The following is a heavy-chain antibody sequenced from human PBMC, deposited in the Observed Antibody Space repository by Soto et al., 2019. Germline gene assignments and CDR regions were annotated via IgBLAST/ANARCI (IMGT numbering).Heavy chain of an antibody. D-gene: IGHD6-6*01. CDR2: ISYSGDST. V-gene: IGHV3-23*01. Sequence: GGSLRLSCAASGFTFSSYAMSWVRQAPGKGLEWVSAISYSGDSTYYADSVKGRFTISRDNSKNTLYLQMDSLRAEDTAVYYCAKSVTTWSSGAARPGYDYWGQGTLVTVSS. J-gene: IGHJ4*02. CDR3: AKSVTTWSSGAARPGYDY. CDR1: GFTFSSYA.